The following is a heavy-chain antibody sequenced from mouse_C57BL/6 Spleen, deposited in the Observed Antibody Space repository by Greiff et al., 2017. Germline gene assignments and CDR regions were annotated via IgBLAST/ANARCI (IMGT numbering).Heavy chain of an antibody. CDR2: INPYNGGT. Sequence: EVQLQQSGPVLVKPGASVKMSCKASGYTFTDYYMNWVKQSHGKSLEWIGVINPYNGGTSYNQKFKGKATLTVDKSSSTAYMELNSLTSEDSAVYYCARRSYDYGDFDYWGQGTTLTVSS. D-gene: IGHD2-4*01. CDR1: GYTFTDYY. J-gene: IGHJ2*01. V-gene: IGHV1-19*01. CDR3: ARRSYDYGDFDY.